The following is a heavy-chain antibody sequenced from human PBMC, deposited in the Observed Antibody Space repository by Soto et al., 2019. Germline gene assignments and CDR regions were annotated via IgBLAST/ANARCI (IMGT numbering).Heavy chain of an antibody. V-gene: IGHV1-69*01. CDR2: IIPIFGTA. CDR3: AKVRYSSPMGYYYGMDV. Sequence: QVQLEQSGGEVKKPGSSVKVSCKASGVTFSKFIMTWVRQAPGLGLEWVGGIIPIFGTANYAQKFQGRVTITADESTSTSYLEVSNLRSEDTXXYYCAKVRYSSPMGYYYGMDVWGQGTAVTVSS. CDR1: GVTFSKFI. J-gene: IGHJ6*02. D-gene: IGHD6-19*01.